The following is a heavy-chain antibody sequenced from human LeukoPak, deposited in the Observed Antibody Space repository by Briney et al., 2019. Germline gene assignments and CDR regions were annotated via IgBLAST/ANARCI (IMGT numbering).Heavy chain of an antibody. CDR2: IYHSGST. CDR3: ARGLWGYGGNSVDY. CDR1: GYSISSGYY. D-gene: IGHD4-23*01. V-gene: IGHV4-38-2*02. Sequence: SETLSLTCTVSGYSISSGYYWGWIRQPPGKGLEWIGSIYHSGSTYYNPSLKSRVTISVDTSKNQFSLKLSSVTAADTAVYYCARGLWGYGGNSVDYWGQGTLATVSS. J-gene: IGHJ4*02.